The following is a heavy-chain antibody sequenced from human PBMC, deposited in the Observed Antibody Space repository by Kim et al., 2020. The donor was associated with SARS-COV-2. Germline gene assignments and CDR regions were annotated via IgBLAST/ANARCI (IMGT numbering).Heavy chain of an antibody. CDR1: GGSISSGGYY. CDR2: IYYSGST. D-gene: IGHD3-3*01. V-gene: IGHV4-31*03. Sequence: SETLSLTCTVSGGSISSGGYYWSWIRQHPGKGLEWIGYIYYSGSTYYNPSLKSRVTISVDTSKNQFSLKLSSVTAADTAVYYCARSPLTIFGVVTVFDIWGQGTIVTVSS. CDR3: ARSPLTIFGVVTVFDI. J-gene: IGHJ3*02.